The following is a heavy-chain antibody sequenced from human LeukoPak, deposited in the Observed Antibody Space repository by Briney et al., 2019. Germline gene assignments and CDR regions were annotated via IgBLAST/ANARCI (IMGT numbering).Heavy chain of an antibody. J-gene: IGHJ5*02. CDR3: ARGGYCSGGSCFLKNWFDP. D-gene: IGHD2-15*01. Sequence: ASVKVSCKASGYTFNGYYMHWVRQAPGQGLEWMGWINPNSGGTNYAQKLQGRVTMTTDTSTSTAYMELRSLRSDDTAVYYCARGGYCSGGSCFLKNWFDPWGRGTLVTVSS. CDR2: INPNSGGT. V-gene: IGHV1-2*02. CDR1: GYTFNGYY.